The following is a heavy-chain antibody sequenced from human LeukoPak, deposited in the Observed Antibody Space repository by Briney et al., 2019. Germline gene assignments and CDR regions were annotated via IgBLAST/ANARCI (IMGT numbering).Heavy chain of an antibody. CDR1: DDSFSSHY. J-gene: IGHJ3*02. V-gene: IGHV4-59*11. CDR3: ARDLVTVTKGFDI. Sequence: SETLSLTCAVSDDSFSSHYWTWIRQPPGKGLEWIGYISYIGTTNYNPSLRSRVTLSIDTSKNQFSLKLRSVTAADTAVYYCARDLVTVTKGFDIWGQGTMVSVSS. CDR2: ISYIGTT. D-gene: IGHD4-17*01.